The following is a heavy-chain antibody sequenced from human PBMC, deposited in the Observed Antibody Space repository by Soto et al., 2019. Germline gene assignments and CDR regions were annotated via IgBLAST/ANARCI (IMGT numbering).Heavy chain of an antibody. J-gene: IGHJ6*03. CDR3: ARDRGVAPPVAGNTHYYYYMDV. V-gene: IGHV1-18*01. D-gene: IGHD6-19*01. Sequence: QDQLVQSGVEVKKPGASVKVSCKASGYSFTNYGITWVRQAPGQGFEWMGWISAYNGNTNYAQKFQGRVTMTTDASRSTAYLELRRLRSDDTAVYYCARDRGVAPPVAGNTHYYYYMDVWGKGTTVTVSS. CDR2: ISAYNGNT. CDR1: GYSFTNYG.